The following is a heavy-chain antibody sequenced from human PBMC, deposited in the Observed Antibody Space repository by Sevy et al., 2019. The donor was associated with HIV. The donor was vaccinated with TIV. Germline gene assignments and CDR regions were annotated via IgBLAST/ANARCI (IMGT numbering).Heavy chain of an antibody. D-gene: IGHD5-12*01. J-gene: IGHJ4*02. CDR2: INANTGKP. V-gene: IGHV7-4-1*02. CDR1: GYRFTSYA. Sequence: ASVNVSCKASGYRFTSYAMNWVRQAPGQGLEWMGWINANTGKPTYSQGFTGRFVFSLDTSVNTAYLQISSLKAEDTAVYYCAKGRPGSGYAAAAAGDWGQGTRVTVSS. CDR3: AKGRPGSGYAAAAAGD.